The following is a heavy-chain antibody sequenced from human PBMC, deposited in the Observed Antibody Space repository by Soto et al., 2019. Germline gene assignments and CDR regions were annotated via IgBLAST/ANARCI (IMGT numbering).Heavy chain of an antibody. D-gene: IGHD6-13*01. CDR2: ISWNSGSI. CDR3: AKAGYSSSWSIYSYYYMDV. V-gene: IGHV3-9*01. J-gene: IGHJ6*03. Sequence: EVQLVESGGGLVQPGRSLRLSCAASGFTFDDYAMHWVRQAPGKGLEWVSGISWNSGSIGYADSVKGRFTISRDNAKNSLYLQMNSLRAEDTALYYFAKAGYSSSWSIYSYYYMDVWGKGTTVTVSS. CDR1: GFTFDDYA.